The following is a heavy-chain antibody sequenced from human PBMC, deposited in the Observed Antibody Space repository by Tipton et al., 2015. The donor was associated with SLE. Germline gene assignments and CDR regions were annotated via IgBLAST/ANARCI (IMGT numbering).Heavy chain of an antibody. D-gene: IGHD3-10*01. V-gene: IGHV4-4*07. Sequence: TLSLTCTVSGVSISSFYWTWIRQPAGKGLEWIGRIYTSWSTNYNPTLKSRVTISVDTSKNQFSLRLTSVTAADTAGYYCASGDDLPYYLEHWGQGTLVTVSS. CDR3: ASGDDLPYYLEH. J-gene: IGHJ4*02. CDR2: IYTSWST. CDR1: GVSISSFY.